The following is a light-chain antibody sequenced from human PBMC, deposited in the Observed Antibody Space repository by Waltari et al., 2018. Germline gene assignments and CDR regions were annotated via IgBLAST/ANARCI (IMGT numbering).Light chain of an antibody. V-gene: IGLV2-8*01. J-gene: IGLJ2*01. CDR3: TSYGGSNNFVI. CDR1: SSDVGGYNY. Sequence: QSALTQPPSASGSPGQSVTISCTGTSSDVGGYNYVSWYQKYPDKAPKLIIYEVTKRPSGVPDRFSGSKSGNTASLTVSGLQAEDEADYYCTSYGGSNNFVIFGGGTKLTVL. CDR2: EVT.